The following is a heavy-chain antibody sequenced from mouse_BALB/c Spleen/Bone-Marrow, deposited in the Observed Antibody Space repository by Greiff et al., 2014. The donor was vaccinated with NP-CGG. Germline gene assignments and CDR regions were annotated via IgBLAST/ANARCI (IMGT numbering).Heavy chain of an antibody. V-gene: IGHV1-5*01. Sequence: SGTVLARPGASVKMSCKASGYTFTSYWMHWVKQRPGQGLEWIGAIYPGNSDTSYNQKFKGKAKLTAVTSTSTAYMELSSLTNEDSAVYYCTRYYYRFSAWFAYWGQGTLATVSA. CDR2: IYPGNSDT. CDR1: GYTFTSYW. J-gene: IGHJ3*01. D-gene: IGHD2-14*01. CDR3: TRYYYRFSAWFAY.